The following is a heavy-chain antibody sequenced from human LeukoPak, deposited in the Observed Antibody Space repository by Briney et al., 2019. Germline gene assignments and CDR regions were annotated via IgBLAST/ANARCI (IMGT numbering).Heavy chain of an antibody. CDR3: ARHHGP. J-gene: IGHJ5*02. V-gene: IGHV4-39*01. CDR2: IYDSGST. CDR1: GGSIRSSYYY. Sequence: TSETLSLTCTVSGGSIRSSYYYWGWIRQPPGKGLEWIGSIYDSGSTYYNPSLKSRVTISVDTSKNQFSLKLNSVTAADTAVYYCARHHGPWGQGTLVTVSS.